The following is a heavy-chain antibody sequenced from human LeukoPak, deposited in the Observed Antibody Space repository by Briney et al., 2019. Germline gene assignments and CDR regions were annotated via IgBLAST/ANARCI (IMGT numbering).Heavy chain of an antibody. CDR1: GGSISSSSYY. CDR2: IYYSGST. J-gene: IGHJ6*03. D-gene: IGHD1-1*01. Sequence: SETLSLTCTVSGGSISSSSYYWGWIRQPPGKGLEWIGSIYYSGSTYYNPSLKSRVTISVDTSKNQFSLKLSSVTAADTAVYYCARGRTRARYYYYYYMDVWGKGTTVTVSS. CDR3: ARGRTRARYYYYYYMDV. V-gene: IGHV4-39*07.